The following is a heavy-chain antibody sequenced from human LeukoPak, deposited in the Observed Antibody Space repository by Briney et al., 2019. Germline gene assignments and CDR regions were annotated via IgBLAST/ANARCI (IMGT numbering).Heavy chain of an antibody. CDR3: AREASGGGFDP. J-gene: IGHJ5*02. D-gene: IGHD3-10*01. CDR1: GGSFSGYY. CDR2: INHSGST. V-gene: IGHV4-34*01. Sequence: SETLSLTCTVYGGSFSGYYWSWIRQPPGKGLEWIGEINHSGSTNYNPSLKSRVTISVDTSKNQFSLKLSSVTAADTAVYYCAREASGGGFDPWGQGTLVTVSS.